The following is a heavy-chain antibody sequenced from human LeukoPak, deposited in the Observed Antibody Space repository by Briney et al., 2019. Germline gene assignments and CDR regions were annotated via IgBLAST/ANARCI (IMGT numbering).Heavy chain of an antibody. CDR1: GFTFSSYG. D-gene: IGHD6-19*01. V-gene: IGHV3-30*02. CDR2: IWYGGSNK. CDR3: AKDHTAMARIAVAGKGTAFDY. J-gene: IGHJ4*02. Sequence: PGGSLRLSCAASGFTFSSYGMHWVRQAPGKGLEWVAVIWYGGSNKYYADSVKGRFTISRDNSKNTLYLQMNSLRAEDTAVYYCAKDHTAMARIAVAGKGTAFDYWGQGTLVTVSS.